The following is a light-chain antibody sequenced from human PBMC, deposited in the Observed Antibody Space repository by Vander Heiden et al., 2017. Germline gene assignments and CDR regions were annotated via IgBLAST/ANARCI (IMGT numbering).Light chain of an antibody. CDR2: QDS. J-gene: IGLJ2*01. V-gene: IGLV3-1*01. CDR3: QAWDAASRVV. CDR1: NLGDKY. Sequence: SYELTQPPSVSVSPGQTASIPCSGDNLGDKYACWYQQKPGQSPVLVIYQDSKRPSGIPERFSGSNSGNTATLTISGTQAMDEADYYCQAWDAASRVVFGGGTKLTVL.